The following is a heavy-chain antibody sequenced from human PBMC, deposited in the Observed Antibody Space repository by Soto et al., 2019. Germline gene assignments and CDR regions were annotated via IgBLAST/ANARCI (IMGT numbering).Heavy chain of an antibody. CDR1: GDSISAYS. D-gene: IGHD5-12*01. V-gene: IGHV4-59*01. CDR2: IHYNGNT. CDR3: AREGNLGRWLQPLDF. J-gene: IGHJ4*02. Sequence: QVQLQVSGPGLVKPSETLSLTCTVSGDSISAYSWSWVRQPPGKGLEWIGNIHYNGNTKYNPSLKSRVTLSIDTSKNPFSLRLISVTAADTAKYFCAREGNLGRWLQPLDFWGQGTLVTVSS.